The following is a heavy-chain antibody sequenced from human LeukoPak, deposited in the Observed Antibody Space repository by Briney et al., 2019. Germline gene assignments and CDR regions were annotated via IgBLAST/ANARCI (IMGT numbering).Heavy chain of an antibody. D-gene: IGHD6-19*01. CDR2: NSGDGRAI. CDR1: GFAFSSYE. V-gene: IGHV3-48*03. CDR3: ATSLSGWFGPSAYY. J-gene: IGHJ4*02. Sequence: GGSLRLSCVASGFAFSSYEMSWVRQAPGKGLEWVSFNSGDGRAIHYADSVKGRFTISADNPRNSVFLQMNSLRAEDTAVYYCATSLSGWFGPSAYYCGQGTLVTV.